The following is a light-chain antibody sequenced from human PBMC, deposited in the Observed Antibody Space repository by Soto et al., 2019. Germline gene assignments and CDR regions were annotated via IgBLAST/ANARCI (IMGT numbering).Light chain of an antibody. CDR1: QFVSTN. CDR2: GAS. CDR3: QQYNDRPRT. J-gene: IGKJ1*01. Sequence: EMIESTATLSVSQGERATLSCRASQFVSTNLAWYQQRPGQAPRLLIYGASTRAIGVPARFSGSGSGTEFTLTISSLQSEDFAVYYCQQYNDRPRTFGQGTKVDI. V-gene: IGKV3-15*01.